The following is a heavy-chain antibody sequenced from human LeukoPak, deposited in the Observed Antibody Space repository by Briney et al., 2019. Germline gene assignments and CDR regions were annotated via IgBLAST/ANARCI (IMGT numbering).Heavy chain of an antibody. D-gene: IGHD3-10*01. CDR1: GYSFTSYW. V-gene: IGHV5-51*01. Sequence: GESLKISCKGSGYSFTSYWIGWVRQMPGKGLEWMGIIYPGDSDTRYSPSFQGQVTISADKSISTAYLQWSSLKVSDTAMYYCARSMGSWRGSYYYYYMDVWGKGTTVTISS. CDR2: IYPGDSDT. CDR3: ARSMGSWRGSYYYYYMDV. J-gene: IGHJ6*03.